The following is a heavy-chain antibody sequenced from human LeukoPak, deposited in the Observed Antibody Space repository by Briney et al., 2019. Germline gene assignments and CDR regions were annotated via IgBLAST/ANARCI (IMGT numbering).Heavy chain of an antibody. Sequence: GASVKVSCKASGYTFTSYGISWVRQAPGQGLEWMGWISAYNGNTNYAQKLQGRVTMTTDTSTSTAYMELRSLRSDDTAVYYCARAKSIFGVANDAFDIWGQGTMVTVSS. CDR2: ISAYNGNT. D-gene: IGHD3-3*01. V-gene: IGHV1-18*01. CDR1: GYTFTSYG. J-gene: IGHJ3*02. CDR3: ARAKSIFGVANDAFDI.